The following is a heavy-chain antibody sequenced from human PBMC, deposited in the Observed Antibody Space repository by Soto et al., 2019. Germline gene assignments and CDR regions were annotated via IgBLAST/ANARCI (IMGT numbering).Heavy chain of an antibody. CDR2: IYYSGST. CDR1: GGSISSSSYY. CDR3: AKTAKHYYGSGRNYYFDY. Sequence: SETLSLTCTVSGGSISSSSYYWGWIRQPPGKGLEWIGSIYYSGSTYYNPSLKSRVTISVDTSKNQFSLKLSSVTAADTAVYYCAKTAKHYYGSGRNYYFDYWGQGTLVTVSS. D-gene: IGHD3-10*01. V-gene: IGHV4-39*01. J-gene: IGHJ4*02.